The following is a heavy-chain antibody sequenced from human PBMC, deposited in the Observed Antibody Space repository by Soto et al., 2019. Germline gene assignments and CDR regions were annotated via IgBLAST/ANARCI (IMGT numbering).Heavy chain of an antibody. J-gene: IGHJ6*02. Sequence: VESLKISCNGSGYSFTSYWIGWVRQMPGKGLEWMGIIYPGDSDTRYSPSFQGQVTISADKSISTAYLQWSSLKASDTAMYYCATPSDWVQGYYYGMDVWGQGTTVTVSS. CDR1: GYSFTSYW. CDR3: ATPSDWVQGYYYGMDV. D-gene: IGHD3-9*01. CDR2: IYPGDSDT. V-gene: IGHV5-51*01.